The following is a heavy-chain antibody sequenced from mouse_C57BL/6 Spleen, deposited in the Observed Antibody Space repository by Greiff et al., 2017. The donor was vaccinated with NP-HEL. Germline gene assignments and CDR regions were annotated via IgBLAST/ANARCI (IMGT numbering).Heavy chain of an antibody. V-gene: IGHV1-50*01. CDR1: GYTFTSYW. Sequence: VQLQQPGAELVKPGASVKLSCKASGYTFTSYWMQWVKQRPGQGLEWIGEIDPSDSYTNYNQKFKGKATLTVDTSSSTAYMQLSSLTSEDSAVYYCARRVWALDYWGQGTTLTVSS. D-gene: IGHD4-1*01. CDR2: IDPSDSYT. CDR3: ARRVWALDY. J-gene: IGHJ2*01.